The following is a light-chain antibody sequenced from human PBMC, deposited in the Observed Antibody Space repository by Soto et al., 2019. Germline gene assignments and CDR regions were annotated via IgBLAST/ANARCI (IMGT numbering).Light chain of an antibody. J-gene: IGKJ4*01. Sequence: ESVLTQSPATLSVSPGERATLSCSASQSVSSYLAWYQQKPGQAPRLLIYDASNRATGIPARFSGSGSGTDFTLTISSLEPEDFAVYYCQQRSNWPPLTFGGGTKVDIK. CDR2: DAS. CDR3: QQRSNWPPLT. CDR1: QSVSSY. V-gene: IGKV3-11*01.